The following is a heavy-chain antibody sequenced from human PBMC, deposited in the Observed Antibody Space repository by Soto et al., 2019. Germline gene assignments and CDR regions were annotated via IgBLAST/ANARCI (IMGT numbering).Heavy chain of an antibody. D-gene: IGHD3-16*01. CDR2: TWHDESNK. V-gene: IGHV3-33*06. J-gene: IGHJ4*02. CDR1: GFTFSTYG. CDR3: AKAGPRGGKYFDS. Sequence: QVQLVESGGGVVQPGSSLRLSCAASGFTFSTYGMHWVRQAPGKGLEWVAVTWHDESNKYYADSVKGRFNISRDNSKNTLNLQMNILRPKDTAAYYCAKAGPRGGKYFDSWGQGTLVTVSS.